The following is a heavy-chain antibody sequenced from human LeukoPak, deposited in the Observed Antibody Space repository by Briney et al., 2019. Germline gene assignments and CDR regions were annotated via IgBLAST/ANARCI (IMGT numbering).Heavy chain of an antibody. V-gene: IGHV4-4*07. J-gene: IGHJ6*02. CDR1: GGSISSYY. Sequence: SETLSLTCTVSGGSISSYYWSWIRQPAGKGLEWIGRIYTSGSTNYNPSLKSRVTMSVDTSKNQFSLKLSSVTAADTAVCYCARDFDDFWSGSTRGDNYGMDVWGQGTTVTVSS. CDR3: ARDFDDFWSGSTRGDNYGMDV. CDR2: IYTSGST. D-gene: IGHD3-3*01.